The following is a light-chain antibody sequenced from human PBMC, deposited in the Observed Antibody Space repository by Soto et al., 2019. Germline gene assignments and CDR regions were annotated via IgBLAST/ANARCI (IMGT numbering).Light chain of an antibody. CDR2: DVS. CDR3: SSYTSSSTYVV. V-gene: IGLV2-14*01. J-gene: IGLJ2*01. CDR1: SSDVGGYNY. Sequence: QSALTQPASVSGSPGQSITISCTGTSSDVGGYNYVSWYQQHPGKAPKLIIYDVSNRPSGVSNRFSGSKSGNTASLTISGLQAEDEDDDYCSSYTSSSTYVVFGGGTKLTVL.